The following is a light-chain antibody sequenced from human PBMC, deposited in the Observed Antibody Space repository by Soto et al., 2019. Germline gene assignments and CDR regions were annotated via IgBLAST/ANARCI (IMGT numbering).Light chain of an antibody. CDR1: SSDVGNYDL. V-gene: IGLV2-23*02. CDR3: CSYAGPTTYYV. J-gene: IGLJ1*01. Sequence: QSALTQPASVSGSPGQSITISCTGTSSDVGNYDLVSWFLHHPGKAPKLLIYEVNERPSGVSNRFSGSKSGNTASLTISGLQAEDEADYYCCSYAGPTTYYVFGPGTKLTV. CDR2: EVN.